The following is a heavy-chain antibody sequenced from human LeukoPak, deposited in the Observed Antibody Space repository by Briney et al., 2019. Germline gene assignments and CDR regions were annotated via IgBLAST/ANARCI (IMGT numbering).Heavy chain of an antibody. Sequence: PGGSLRLSCAASGFTFSSYAMSWVRQAPGKGLEWVSAISGSGGSTYYADSVKGRFTISRDNSKNTLYLQMNSLRAEDTAVYYCAKDPAGGGYYHQYFDYWGQGTLVTVSS. D-gene: IGHD3-22*01. CDR2: ISGSGGST. J-gene: IGHJ4*02. CDR1: GFTFSSYA. CDR3: AKDPAGGGYYHQYFDY. V-gene: IGHV3-23*01.